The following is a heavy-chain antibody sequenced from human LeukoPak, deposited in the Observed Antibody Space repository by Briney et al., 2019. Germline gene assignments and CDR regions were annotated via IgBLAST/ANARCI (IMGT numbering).Heavy chain of an antibody. Sequence: KPSETLSLTCTVSGGSISSGSYYWSWIRQPAGKGLEWIGRIYTSGSINYNPSLKSRVTVSVDMSKNQFSLKLSSVTAADTAVYYCAIKRFGSGRFDPWGQGTLVTVSS. CDR3: AIKRFGSGRFDP. J-gene: IGHJ5*02. CDR2: IYTSGSI. V-gene: IGHV4-61*02. CDR1: GGSISSGSYY. D-gene: IGHD3-10*01.